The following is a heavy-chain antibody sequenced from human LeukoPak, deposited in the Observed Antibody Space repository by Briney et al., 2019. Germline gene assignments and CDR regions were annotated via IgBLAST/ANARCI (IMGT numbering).Heavy chain of an antibody. J-gene: IGHJ1*01. CDR2: IKQDGSEK. V-gene: IGHV3-7*01. CDR3: ARGPALWFGELTNAEYFQH. CDR1: GFSFNSYW. Sequence: GGSLRLSCAASGFSFNSYWMTWVRQAPGKGLEWVANIKQDGSEKYYVDSVKGRFSISRANAKNSLYLQMNSLRVEDTAVYYCARGPALWFGELTNAEYFQHWGQGTLVTVSS. D-gene: IGHD3-10*01.